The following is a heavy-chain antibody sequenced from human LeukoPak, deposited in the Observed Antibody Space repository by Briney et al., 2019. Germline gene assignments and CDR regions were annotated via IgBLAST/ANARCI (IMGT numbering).Heavy chain of an antibody. V-gene: IGHV3-23*01. CDR3: GKRELWHGSGEDA. D-gene: IGHD3-10*01. CDR2: TSGSGDRT. CDR1: GFTFNNYA. J-gene: IGHJ6*02. Sequence: GGSLRLSCAASGFTFNNYAMSWFRQTPGKGLEWVSATSGSGDRTYYAESVKGRFSISRDNSKNTLYLQMHSLRAEDTAVYYCGKRELWHGSGEDAWGQGTTVTVSS.